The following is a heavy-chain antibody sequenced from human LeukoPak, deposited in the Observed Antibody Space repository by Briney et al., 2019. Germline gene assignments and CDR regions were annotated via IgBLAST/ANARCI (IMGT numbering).Heavy chain of an antibody. CDR3: ARDLHSSGWYYFDY. CDR1: GYTFARYG. V-gene: IGHV1-18*01. J-gene: IGHJ4*02. D-gene: IGHD6-19*01. Sequence: ASVKVSCKASGYTFARYGFSWVRQAPGQGLEWMGWISPYNGNSEYAQNLRGRVTMTTDTSTSTAYMELRSLRSDDTAVYYCARDLHSSGWYYFDYWGQGTLVTVSS. CDR2: ISPYNGNS.